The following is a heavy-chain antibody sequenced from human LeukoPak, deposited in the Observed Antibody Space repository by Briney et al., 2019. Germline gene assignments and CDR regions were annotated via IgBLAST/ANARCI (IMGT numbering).Heavy chain of an antibody. CDR2: IRSKAYGGTT. V-gene: IGHV3-49*04. CDR1: GFTFGDYA. D-gene: IGHD1-1*01. J-gene: IGHJ4*02. CDR3: TRNWILAPLCYY. Sequence: GGSLRLSCTASGFTFGDYAMSWVRQAPGKGLEWVGFIRSKAYGGTTEYAASVKGRFSISRDDSKSIAYLQMNSLKTEDTAVYYCTRNWILAPLCYYWGQGTLVTVSS.